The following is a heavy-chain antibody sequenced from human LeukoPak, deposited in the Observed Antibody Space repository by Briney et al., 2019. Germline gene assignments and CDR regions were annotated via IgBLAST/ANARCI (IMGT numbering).Heavy chain of an antibody. CDR3: ARDPVGGSTIFDY. J-gene: IGHJ4*02. D-gene: IGHD1-26*01. CDR2: TYYRSKWYY. Sequence: SQTLSLTCAISGDSVSSNSDAWNWIRQSPSRGLEWLGRTYYRSKWYYDYAVAVKSRISINPDTSKNQFSLQLSSVAPEDTAVYYCARDPVGGSTIFDYWGQGTLVTVSS. V-gene: IGHV6-1*01. CDR1: GDSVSSNSDA.